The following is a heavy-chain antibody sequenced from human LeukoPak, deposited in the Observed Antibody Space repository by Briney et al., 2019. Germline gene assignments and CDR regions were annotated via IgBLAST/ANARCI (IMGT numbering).Heavy chain of an antibody. Sequence: GGSLRLSCAASGFTFRRHWMSWVRQAPGKGPEWVAHIKQDGTEYYVDSVKGRFIISRDNAKNSLYLQMNSLRAEDTAVYTCVRGPDYRDRLDYFDNWGQGTLVTVSS. D-gene: IGHD4-17*01. CDR3: VRGPDYRDRLDYFDN. J-gene: IGHJ4*02. CDR2: IKQDGTE. CDR1: GFTFRRHW. V-gene: IGHV3-7*01.